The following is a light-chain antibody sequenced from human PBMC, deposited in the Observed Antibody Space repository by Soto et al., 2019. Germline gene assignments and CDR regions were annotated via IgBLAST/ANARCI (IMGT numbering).Light chain of an antibody. CDR3: SSYTTSSTV. Sequence: QSALTQPASVSGSPGQSITISCTATXXDGADYKDVSWYQQHPGNAPKLMIYEVTYRPSGVSNRFSGSKSGNTASLTISGLQAEDEAEYYCSSYTTSSTVFGTGTKLTVL. CDR1: XXDGADYKD. J-gene: IGLJ1*01. CDR2: EVT. V-gene: IGLV2-14*01.